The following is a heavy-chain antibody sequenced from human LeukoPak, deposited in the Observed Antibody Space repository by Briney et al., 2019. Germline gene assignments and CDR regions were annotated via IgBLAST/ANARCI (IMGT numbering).Heavy chain of an antibody. CDR1: GGSISSYY. V-gene: IGHV4-59*01. CDR3: ARDPYDSSASAFDI. Sequence: SETLSLTCTVSGGSISSYYWSWIRQPPGKGLEWIGYIYYSGSTNYNPSLKSRVTISVDTSKNQFSLKLSSVTAADTAVYYCARDPYDSSASAFDIWGQGTMVTVSS. D-gene: IGHD3-22*01. CDR2: IYYSGST. J-gene: IGHJ3*02.